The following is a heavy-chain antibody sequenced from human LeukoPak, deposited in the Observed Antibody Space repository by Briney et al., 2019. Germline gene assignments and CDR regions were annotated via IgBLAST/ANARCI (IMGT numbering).Heavy chain of an antibody. V-gene: IGHV3-21*01. J-gene: IGHJ4*02. CDR1: GFTFSSYS. Sequence: GGSLRLSCAASGFTFSSYSMNWVRQAPGKGLEWVSSISSSSSYIYYADSVKGRFTISRDNSKNTLYLQMNSLRAEDTAVYYCANVNAMSTGYWGQGTLVTVSS. CDR2: ISSSSSYI. D-gene: IGHD2-2*01. CDR3: ANVNAMSTGY.